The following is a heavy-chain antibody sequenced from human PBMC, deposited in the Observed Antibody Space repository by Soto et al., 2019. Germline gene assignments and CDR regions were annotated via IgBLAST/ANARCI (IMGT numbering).Heavy chain of an antibody. J-gene: IGHJ4*02. D-gene: IGHD3-3*01. Sequence: QVQLQESGPGLVTPSGTLSLTCAVSGGSISSSYWWNWVRQPPGKGLEWIGKIYHSGSTNYNPSLKHRVTISVDKSPNQFSLGLSSVTAADTAVYFCVTSLNYEFWRDGGGHYYCDYWGQGTLVTVSS. CDR1: GGSISSSYW. CDR3: VTSLNYEFWRDGGGHYYCDY. V-gene: IGHV4-4*02. CDR2: IYHSGST.